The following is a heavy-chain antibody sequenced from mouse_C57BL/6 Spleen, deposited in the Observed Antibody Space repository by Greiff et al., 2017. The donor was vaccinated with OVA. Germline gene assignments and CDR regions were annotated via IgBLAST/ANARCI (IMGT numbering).Heavy chain of an antibody. CDR3: ARGYYGSSPEWYFDV. D-gene: IGHD1-1*01. V-gene: IGHV1-81*01. CDR2: IYPRSGNT. Sequence: QLQLQQSGAELARPGASVKLSCKASGYTFTSYGISWVKQRTGQGLEWIGEIYPRSGNTYYNEKFKGKATLTADKSSSTAYMELRSLTSEDSAVYFCARGYYGSSPEWYFDVWGTGTTVTVSS. CDR1: GYTFTSYG. J-gene: IGHJ1*03.